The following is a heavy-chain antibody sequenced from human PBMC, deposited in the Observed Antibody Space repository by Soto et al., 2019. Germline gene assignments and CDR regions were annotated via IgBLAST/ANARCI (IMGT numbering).Heavy chain of an antibody. V-gene: IGHV1-8*01. CDR1: GYTFTSYN. J-gene: IGHJ6*02. D-gene: IGHD6-19*01. CDR2: MNPNSGNT. Sequence: ASVKVSCKASGYTFTSYNINWVLQATGQGLEWMGWMNPNSGNTGYAQKFQGRVTMTRNTSISTAYMELSSLRSEDTAVYYCARALRGGWYVFYYYYGMDVWGQGTTVTVSS. CDR3: ARALRGGWYVFYYYYGMDV.